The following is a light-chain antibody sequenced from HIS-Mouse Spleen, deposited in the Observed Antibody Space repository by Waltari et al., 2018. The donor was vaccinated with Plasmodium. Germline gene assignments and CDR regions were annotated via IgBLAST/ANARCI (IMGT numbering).Light chain of an antibody. CDR1: QSVSSRD. J-gene: IGKJ2*01. CDR3: QQYGSSPYT. CDR2: GAS. Sequence: EIVLTQSPGTLSLSPGERATLSCRASQSVSSRDLAWYQQKPGQAPRRRIYGASSRATGIPDRFSGSGSGTDFTLTISRLEPEDFAVYYCQQYGSSPYTFGQGTKLEIK. V-gene: IGKV3-20*01.